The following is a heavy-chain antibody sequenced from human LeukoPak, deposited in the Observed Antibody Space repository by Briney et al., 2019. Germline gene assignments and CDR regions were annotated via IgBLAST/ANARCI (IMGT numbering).Heavy chain of an antibody. CDR3: ARDPYNGAYSEGYYYYYMDV. J-gene: IGHJ6*03. V-gene: IGHV3-21*01. CDR1: GITFSNYN. D-gene: IGHD1-1*01. Sequence: GGSLRLSCAAPGITFSNYNMNWVRQAPGKGLEWISSITSGSSYTFYADSVKGRFTISRDNAKNSLYLQMNSLRVEDTAIYYCARDPYNGAYSEGYYYYYMDVWGKGTTVTVSS. CDR2: ITSGSSYT.